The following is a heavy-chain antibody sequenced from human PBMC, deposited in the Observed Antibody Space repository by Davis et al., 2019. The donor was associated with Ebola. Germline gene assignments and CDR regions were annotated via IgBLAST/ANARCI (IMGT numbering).Heavy chain of an antibody. Sequence: LRLSCTVSGGSISSGGYSWNWIRQPPGKGLEWIGYIYYSGSTYYNPSLKSRVTISVDTSKNQFSLKLSSVTAADTAVYYCARAYIATTVDYWGQGTLVTVSS. V-gene: IGHV4-31*03. J-gene: IGHJ4*02. CDR2: IYYSGST. CDR3: ARAYIATTVDY. CDR1: GGSISSGGYS. D-gene: IGHD1-26*01.